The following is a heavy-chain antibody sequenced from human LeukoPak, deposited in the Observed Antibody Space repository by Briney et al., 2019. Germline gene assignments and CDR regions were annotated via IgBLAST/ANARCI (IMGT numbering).Heavy chain of an antibody. J-gene: IGHJ4*02. CDR3: ARLKEGIDY. Sequence: PSETLSLTCAVSGGYISGSSYFWGWIRQPPGKGLEWIGSIYYSGNTYYNPSLKSRVTISVDTSKNQFSLKLSSVTAADTAVYYCARLKEGIDYWGQGTLVTVSS. D-gene: IGHD3-10*01. CDR1: GGYISGSSYF. V-gene: IGHV4-39*01. CDR2: IYYSGNT.